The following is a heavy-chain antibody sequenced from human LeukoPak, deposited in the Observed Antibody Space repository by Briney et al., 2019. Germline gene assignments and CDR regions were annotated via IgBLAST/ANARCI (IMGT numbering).Heavy chain of an antibody. CDR3: ARSDQFGELFDY. CDR2: IYYSGST. CDR1: GGSISSSSYY. J-gene: IGHJ4*02. Sequence: SETLSLTCTVSGGSISSSSYYGGWIRQPPGKGLEWIGSIYYSGSTYYNPSLKSRVTISVDTSKNQFSLKLSSVTAADTAVYYCARSDQFGELFDYWGQGTLVTVSS. D-gene: IGHD3-10*01. V-gene: IGHV4-39*01.